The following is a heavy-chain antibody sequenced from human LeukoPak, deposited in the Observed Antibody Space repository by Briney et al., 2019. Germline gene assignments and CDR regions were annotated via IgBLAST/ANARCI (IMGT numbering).Heavy chain of an antibody. V-gene: IGHV3-21*01. D-gene: IGHD3-3*01. CDR2: ISSSSSYI. Sequence: GGSLRLSCAASGFTFSSYSMNWVRQAPGKGLEWVSSISSSSSYIYYADSVKGRFTISRDNDKNSLYLQMHSLRAEDTAVYYCAREGYYDFWSGYYPFDYWGQGTLVTVSS. CDR1: GFTFSSYS. CDR3: AREGYYDFWSGYYPFDY. J-gene: IGHJ4*02.